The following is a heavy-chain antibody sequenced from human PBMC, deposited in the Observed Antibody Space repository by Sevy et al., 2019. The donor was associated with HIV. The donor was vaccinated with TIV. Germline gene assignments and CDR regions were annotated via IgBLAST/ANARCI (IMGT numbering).Heavy chain of an antibody. V-gene: IGHV3-21*01. J-gene: IGHJ4*02. CDR3: ARLVYYYDSGGYLY. D-gene: IGHD3-22*01. Sequence: GGSLRLSCAASGFTFSSYSMNWVRQAPGKGLEWVSSISSSSSYIYYAYSVKGRFTISRENAKNSLYLQMNRLMAEETTVYYCARLVYYYDSGGYLYWGQGSLVTVSS. CDR2: ISSSSSYI. CDR1: GFTFSSYS.